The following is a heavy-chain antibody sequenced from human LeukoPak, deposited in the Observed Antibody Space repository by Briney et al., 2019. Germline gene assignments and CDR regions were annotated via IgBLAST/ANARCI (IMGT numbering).Heavy chain of an antibody. CDR1: GYTFTRYY. V-gene: IGHV1-2*06. CDR3: ARDHGDYDVVYYYYYMDV. J-gene: IGHJ6*03. D-gene: IGHD4-17*01. CDR2: INPNSGGT. Sequence: GASVKVSCRASGYTFTRYYMHWVRQAPGQGLEWMGRINPNSGGTNYAQKFQGRVTMTRDTSISTAYMELSRLRSDDTAVYYCARDHGDYDVVYYYYYMDVWGKGTTVTVSS.